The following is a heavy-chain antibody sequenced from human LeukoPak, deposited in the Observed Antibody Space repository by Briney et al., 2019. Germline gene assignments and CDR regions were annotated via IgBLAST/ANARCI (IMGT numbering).Heavy chain of an antibody. CDR2: INGSGGST. Sequence: GGSLRLSRAAYGFTFSSYAMSWVRQAPGKGLEWVSAINGSGGSTYYADSVKGRFTISRDNSKNTLYLEMSSLRAEDTAVYYCAKGHSVSDYWGQGSLVTVSS. J-gene: IGHJ4*02. CDR1: GFTFSSYA. V-gene: IGHV3-23*01. CDR3: AKGHSVSDY. D-gene: IGHD2-15*01.